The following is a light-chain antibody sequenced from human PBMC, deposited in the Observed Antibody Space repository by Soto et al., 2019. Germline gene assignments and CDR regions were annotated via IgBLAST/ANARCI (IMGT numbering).Light chain of an antibody. CDR2: GAS. V-gene: IGKV3-15*01. CDR3: QQYKNWPLT. J-gene: IGKJ1*01. CDR1: QHASQT. Sequence: EIVMTQSPGTLSVSPGERVTLSCRASQHASQTLAWYQQKPGQSPRLLIYGASTRATGTPARFSGSGSGREFTLTISSLQSEDSAVYYCQQYKNWPLTFGQGTKVDIK.